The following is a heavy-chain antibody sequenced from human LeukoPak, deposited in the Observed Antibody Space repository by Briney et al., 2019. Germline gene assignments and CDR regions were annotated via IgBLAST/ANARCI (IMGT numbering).Heavy chain of an antibody. J-gene: IGHJ5*02. CDR3: ARDRGSGFDP. CDR1: GFSFSTSW. Sequence: GGSLRLSCEGSGFSFSTSWMTWVRQAPGKGLEWVANMRHDGSVINYMGSVKGRFTISRDNAKNSLYLQMNSLRLDDTAVYYCARDRGSGFDPWGQGTLVTVSS. V-gene: IGHV3-7*01. D-gene: IGHD3-10*01. CDR2: MRHDGSVI.